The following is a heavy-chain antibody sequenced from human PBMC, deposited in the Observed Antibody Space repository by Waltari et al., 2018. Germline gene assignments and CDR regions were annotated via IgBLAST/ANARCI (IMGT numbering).Heavy chain of an antibody. CDR1: GRSLSSGYYY. CDR2: IYSSGST. Sequence: QVQLQASGPGLVQPSQTLSLTCTVSGRSLSSGYYYWSWIRQPAGKGLEWIGRIYSSGSTNYSPSHKSRVTISLDTSKNQFSLQLSSVTAADTGVYSCARASPQAFDIWGQGTVVTVSS. J-gene: IGHJ3*02. V-gene: IGHV4-61*02. CDR3: ARASPQAFDI.